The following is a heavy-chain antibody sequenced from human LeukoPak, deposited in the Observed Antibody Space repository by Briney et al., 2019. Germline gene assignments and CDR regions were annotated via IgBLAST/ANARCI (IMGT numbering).Heavy chain of an antibody. Sequence: SETLSLTCAVYGGSFSGYYWSWIRQPPGKGLEWIGEINHSGSTNYSPSLKSRVTISVDTSKNQFSLKLSSVTAADTAVYYCVRGSYYGGFDPWGQGTLVTVSS. J-gene: IGHJ5*02. CDR2: INHSGST. CDR3: VRGSYYGGFDP. V-gene: IGHV4-34*01. CDR1: GGSFSGYY. D-gene: IGHD1-26*01.